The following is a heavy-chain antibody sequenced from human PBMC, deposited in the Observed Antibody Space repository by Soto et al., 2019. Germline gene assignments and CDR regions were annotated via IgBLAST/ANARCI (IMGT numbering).Heavy chain of an antibody. J-gene: IGHJ4*02. D-gene: IGHD3-10*02. Sequence: QVQLVQSGAEVKKPGASVKVSCKASGYTFTSYAMHWVRQAPGQRLEWMGWINAGNGNTKYSQKFQGRVTITRDTTASTAYRELSRLRSEATAVYYCARDLVFGLSDYWGQGTLVTVPP. CDR1: GYTFTSYA. CDR3: ARDLVFGLSDY. CDR2: INAGNGNT. V-gene: IGHV1-3*01.